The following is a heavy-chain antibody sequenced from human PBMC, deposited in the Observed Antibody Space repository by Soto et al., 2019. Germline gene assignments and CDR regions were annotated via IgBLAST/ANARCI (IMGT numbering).Heavy chain of an antibody. D-gene: IGHD6-19*01. J-gene: IGHJ4*02. CDR3: AKAYSGWNIFDY. CDR2: ITGSGSVT. Sequence: GGSLRLSCAVSGFTFSTYAMSWVRQAPGRGLEWVSDITGSGSVTYYADSVKGRFTISRDNSRNTLYLQMNSLRAEDTALYYCAKAYSGWNIFDYWGQGTLVTVSS. CDR1: GFTFSTYA. V-gene: IGHV3-23*01.